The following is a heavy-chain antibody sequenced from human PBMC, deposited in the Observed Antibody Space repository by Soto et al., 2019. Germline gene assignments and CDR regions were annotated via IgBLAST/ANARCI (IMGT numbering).Heavy chain of an antibody. CDR2: IYYSGST. V-gene: IGHV4-31*03. CDR3: ARDHYDSSGHPRWTWFDP. CDR1: GGSISSDDYY. Sequence: SETLSLTCTVSGGSISSDDYYWSWIRQVPGKGLEWIGYIYYSGSTYYNPSLKSRVAMSVDTSKNQFSLKLSSVTAADTAVYYCARDHYDSSGHPRWTWFDPWGQGTLVTVSS. J-gene: IGHJ5*02. D-gene: IGHD3-22*01.